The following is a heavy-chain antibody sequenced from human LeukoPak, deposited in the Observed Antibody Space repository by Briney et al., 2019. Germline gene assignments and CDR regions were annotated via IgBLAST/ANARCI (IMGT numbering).Heavy chain of an antibody. CDR1: GFTFSSFG. Sequence: PGGSLRLSCAASGFTFSSFGMHWVRQAPGKGLEWVALISYDGSNKYYADSVKGRFTISRDSSKNTLYLQMNSLRAEDTAVYYCAKDHGGHLFDYWGQGTLVTVSS. J-gene: IGHJ4*02. V-gene: IGHV3-30*18. CDR2: ISYDGSNK. CDR3: AKDHGGHLFDY. D-gene: IGHD4-23*01.